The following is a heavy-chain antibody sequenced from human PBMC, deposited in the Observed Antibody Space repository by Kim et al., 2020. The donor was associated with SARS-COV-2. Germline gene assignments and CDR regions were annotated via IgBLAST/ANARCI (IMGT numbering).Heavy chain of an antibody. CDR3: ARGGIGYCSSTSCHDAFDI. V-gene: IGHV4-61*01. D-gene: IGHD2-2*01. CDR2: IYYSGST. CDR1: GGSVSSGSYY. Sequence: SETLSLTCTVSGGSVSSGSYYWSWIRQPPGKGLEWIGYIYYSGSTNYNPSLKSRVTISVDTSKNQFSLKLSSVTAADTAVYYCARGGIGYCSSTSCHDAFDIWGQGTIVTVSS. J-gene: IGHJ3*02.